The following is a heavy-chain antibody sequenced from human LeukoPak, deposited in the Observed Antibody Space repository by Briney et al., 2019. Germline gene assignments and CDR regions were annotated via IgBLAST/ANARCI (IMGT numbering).Heavy chain of an antibody. CDR2: INPSGGST. J-gene: IGHJ4*02. CDR1: GYTFTSYY. V-gene: IGHV1-46*01. D-gene: IGHD2-2*01. Sequence: GASVKVSCKASGYTFTSYYMHWVRQAPGQGLEWMGIINPSGGSTSYAQKFQGRVTMTRDTSTSTAYMELSSLRSEDTAVYYCARPRYCSSTSCYRYFDYWGQGTLVTVSS. CDR3: ARPRYCSSTSCYRYFDY.